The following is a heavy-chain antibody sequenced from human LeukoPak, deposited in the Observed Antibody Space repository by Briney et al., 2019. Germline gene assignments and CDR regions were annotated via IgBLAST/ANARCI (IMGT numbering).Heavy chain of an antibody. CDR1: GGTFSSYA. Sequence: GASGKVSCKASGGTFSSYAISWVRQAPGQGLEWMGGIIPIFGTANYAQKFQGRVTITADESTSTAYMELSSLRSEDTAVYYCASFTGYSSGWRGSFDYWGQGTLVTVSS. D-gene: IGHD6-19*01. CDR2: IIPIFGTA. J-gene: IGHJ4*02. V-gene: IGHV1-69*13. CDR3: ASFTGYSSGWRGSFDY.